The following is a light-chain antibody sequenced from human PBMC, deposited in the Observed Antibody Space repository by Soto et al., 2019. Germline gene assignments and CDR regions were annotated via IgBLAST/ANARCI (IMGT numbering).Light chain of an antibody. J-gene: IGKJ2*01. CDR2: DAS. Sequence: DIQMTQSPSTLSASVGDRVTINCRASQTISSWLAWYQQKPGKAPKFLIYDASSLESGVPSRFSGSGSGTEFTLTISSLQPDAFATYYFQHYKSYPYTFGQGTKLEIK. CDR1: QTISSW. CDR3: QHYKSYPYT. V-gene: IGKV1-5*01.